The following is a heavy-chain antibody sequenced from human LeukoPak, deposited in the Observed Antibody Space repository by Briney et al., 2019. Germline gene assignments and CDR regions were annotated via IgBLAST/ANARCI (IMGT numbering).Heavy chain of an antibody. CDR2: ISSSSSTI. D-gene: IGHD1-26*01. V-gene: IGHV3-48*04. Sequence: GGSLRLSCAASGFTFSTYSMNWVRQAPGKGLEWVSYISSSSSTIYDADSVKGRFTISRDNAKSSLYLQMNSLRVEDTAVYYCARALAPEVGATPDYWGQGTLVTVSS. J-gene: IGHJ4*02. CDR1: GFTFSTYS. CDR3: ARALAPEVGATPDY.